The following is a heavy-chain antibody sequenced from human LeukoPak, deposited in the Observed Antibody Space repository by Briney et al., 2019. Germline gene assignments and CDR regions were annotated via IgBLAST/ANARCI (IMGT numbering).Heavy chain of an antibody. CDR1: GGTFSSYA. J-gene: IGHJ4*02. Sequence: GASVKVSCKASGGTFSSYAISWVRQAPGQGLEWMGRIIPILGIANYAQKFQGRVTITADKSTSTAYMELSSLRAEDTAVYYCALAWSGSYSGLDYWGQGTLVTVSS. V-gene: IGHV1-69*04. CDR3: ALAWSGSYSGLDY. CDR2: IIPILGIA. D-gene: IGHD1-26*01.